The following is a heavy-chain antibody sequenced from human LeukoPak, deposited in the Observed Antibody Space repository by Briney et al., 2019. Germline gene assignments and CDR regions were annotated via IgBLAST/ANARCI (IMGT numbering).Heavy chain of an antibody. CDR3: AYLYCTSATCYAGEDY. CDR1: GFSFSNYE. J-gene: IGHJ4*02. CDR2: ISSSGRTI. D-gene: IGHD2-2*01. V-gene: IGHV3-48*03. Sequence: GGSLRLSCAASGFSFSNYEMNWVRQAPGEGLEWVSYISSSGRTIYYADSVKGRFTISRDNAKKSLYLQINSLRAEDTAVYYCAYLYCTSATCYAGEDYWGQGTLVTVSS.